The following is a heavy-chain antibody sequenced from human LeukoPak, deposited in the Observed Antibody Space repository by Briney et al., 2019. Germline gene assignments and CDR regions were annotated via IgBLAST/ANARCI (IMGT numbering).Heavy chain of an antibody. CDR1: GGTFSSYA. D-gene: IGHD3-22*01. CDR3: ASKLSSGYYWDALDI. V-gene: IGHV1-69*05. CDR2: IIPIFGTA. Sequence: SVKVSCKASGGTFSSYAISWVRQAPGQGLEWMGGIIPIFGTANYAQKFQGRVTITTDESTSTAYMELSSLRSEDTAVYYCASKLSSGYYWDALDIWGQGTMVTVSS. J-gene: IGHJ3*02.